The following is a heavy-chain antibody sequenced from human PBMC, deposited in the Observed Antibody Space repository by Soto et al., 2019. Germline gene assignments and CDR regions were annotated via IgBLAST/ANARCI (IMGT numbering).Heavy chain of an antibody. Sequence: QLQLQESGPGLVKPSETLSLTCTVSGGSISSSSYYWGWIRQPPGKGLAWMGSIYYGESPYYTPSLKSRVTVSVDTSQNQLSLKLSSVTAADTAVYYCAISPAIAARQGDPHMEYWGQGTLVTVS. CDR1: GGSISSSSYY. V-gene: IGHV4-39*01. CDR2: IYYGESP. J-gene: IGHJ4*02. CDR3: AISPAIAARQGDPHMEY. D-gene: IGHD6-13*01.